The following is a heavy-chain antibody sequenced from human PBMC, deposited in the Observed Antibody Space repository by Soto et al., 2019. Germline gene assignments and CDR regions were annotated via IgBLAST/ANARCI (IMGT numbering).Heavy chain of an antibody. CDR1: GYTFTSYY. J-gene: IGHJ6*03. V-gene: IGHV1-46*03. Sequence: ASVKVSCKASGYTFTSYYMHWVRQAPGRGLEWMGIINPSGGSTSYAQKFQGRVTMTRDTSTSTVYMELSSLRSEDTAVYYCARDRPDPYNWNYGHYYYMDVWGKGTTVTVSS. CDR2: INPSGGST. CDR3: ARDRPDPYNWNYGHYYYMDV. D-gene: IGHD1-7*01.